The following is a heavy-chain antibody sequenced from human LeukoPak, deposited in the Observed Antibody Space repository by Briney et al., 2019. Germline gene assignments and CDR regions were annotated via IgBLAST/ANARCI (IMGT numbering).Heavy chain of an antibody. CDR1: GFTFSSYS. J-gene: IGHJ5*02. CDR3: AREGITMVRGVTTSGNWFDP. CDR2: ISSSSSTI. V-gene: IGHV3-48*04. D-gene: IGHD3-10*01. Sequence: GGSLRLSCAASGFTFSSYSMNWVRQAPGKGLEWVSYISSSSSTIYYADSVKGRFTISRDNAKNSLYLQMNSLRAEDTAVYYCAREGITMVRGVTTSGNWFDPWGQGTLVTVSS.